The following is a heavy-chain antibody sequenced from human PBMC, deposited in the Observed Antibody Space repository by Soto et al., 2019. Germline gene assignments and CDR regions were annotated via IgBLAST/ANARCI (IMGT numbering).Heavy chain of an antibody. D-gene: IGHD4-17*01. CDR1: GGSISSYY. Sequence: SETLSLTCTVSGGSISSYYWSWIRQPPGKGLEWIGYIYYSGSTNYNPSLKSRVTISVDTSKNQFSLKLSSVTAADTAVYYCASWEPTVTGFDYWGQGTLVTAPQ. CDR2: IYYSGST. CDR3: ASWEPTVTGFDY. J-gene: IGHJ4*02. V-gene: IGHV4-59*01.